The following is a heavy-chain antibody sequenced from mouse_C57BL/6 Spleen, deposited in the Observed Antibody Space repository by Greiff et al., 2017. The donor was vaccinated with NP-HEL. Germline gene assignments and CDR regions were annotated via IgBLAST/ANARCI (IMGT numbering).Heavy chain of an antibody. CDR3: VRGYYGFDY. J-gene: IGHJ2*01. D-gene: IGHD1-1*01. CDR2: IRSKSNNYAT. Sequence: DVKLVESGGGLVQPKGSLKLSCAASGFSFNTYAMNWVRQAPGKGLEWVARIRSKSNNYATYYADSVKDRFTISRDDSESMLYLQMNNLKTEDTAMYYCVRGYYGFDYWGQGTTLTVSS. CDR1: GFSFNTYA. V-gene: IGHV10-1*01.